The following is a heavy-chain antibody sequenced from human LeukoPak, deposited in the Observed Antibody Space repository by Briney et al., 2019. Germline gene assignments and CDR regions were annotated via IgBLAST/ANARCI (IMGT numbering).Heavy chain of an antibody. J-gene: IGHJ6*02. Sequence: GGSLRLSCAASGFTFSTHSMNWDRQAPGKGLEWISHISSSSSTKYHADSVKGRFTISRDNAKNSLYLQMNSLTDEDTAVYYCARDGVAMDVWGRGTTVTVSS. D-gene: IGHD3-3*01. CDR1: GFTFSTHS. CDR2: ISSSSSTK. CDR3: ARDGVAMDV. V-gene: IGHV3-48*02.